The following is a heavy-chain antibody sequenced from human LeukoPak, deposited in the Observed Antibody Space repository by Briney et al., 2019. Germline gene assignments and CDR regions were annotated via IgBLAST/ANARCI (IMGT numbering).Heavy chain of an antibody. CDR3: GADSMPRGLFSYAFDI. D-gene: IGHD3-10*01. CDR2: IVVGSGDT. V-gene: IGHV1-58*01. J-gene: IGHJ3*02. Sequence: SVTVSFKASGFTITISAVQWVRQARGQRLEWIGWIVVGSGDTNSAQKFQERVTITMDMSTRTAYMELSSLRSEDTAVYYCGADSMPRGLFSYAFDIWGQGTMVTV. CDR1: GFTITISA.